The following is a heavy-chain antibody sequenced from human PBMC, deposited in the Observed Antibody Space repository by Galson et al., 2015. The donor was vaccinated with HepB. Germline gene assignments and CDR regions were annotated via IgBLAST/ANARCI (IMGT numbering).Heavy chain of an antibody. D-gene: IGHD3-22*01. CDR2: IIPIFGTA. CDR1: GGTFSSYA. V-gene: IGHV1-69*06. Sequence: SVKVSCKASGGTFSSYAISWVRQAPGQGLEWMGGIIPIFGTANYAQKFQGRVTITADKSTSTAYMELSSPRSEDTAVYYCARDSGYDSSGYYAGEGYWGQGTLVTVSS. CDR3: ARDSGYDSSGYYAGEGY. J-gene: IGHJ4*02.